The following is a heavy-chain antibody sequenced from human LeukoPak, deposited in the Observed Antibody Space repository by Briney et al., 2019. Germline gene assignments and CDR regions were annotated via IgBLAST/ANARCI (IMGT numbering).Heavy chain of an antibody. CDR3: ATSIRYCSGGSCIDY. J-gene: IGHJ4*02. CDR2: IYSGGST. D-gene: IGHD2-15*01. CDR1: GFTVSSNY. V-gene: IGHV3-53*01. Sequence: GGSLRLSCAASGFTVSSNYMSWVRQAPGKGLEWVSVIYSGGSTYYADSVKGRFTISRDNSRNTLCLQMNSLRAEDTAVYYCATSIRYCSGGSCIDYWGQGTLVTVSS.